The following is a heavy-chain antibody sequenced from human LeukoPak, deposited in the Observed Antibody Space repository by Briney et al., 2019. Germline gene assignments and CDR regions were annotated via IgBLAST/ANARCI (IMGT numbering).Heavy chain of an antibody. J-gene: IGHJ4*02. CDR2: TYSRSKWFN. D-gene: IGHD1-26*01. Sequence: SQTLSLTCAISGDSVSNKDAAWNWIRQSPSRGLEWLGRTYSRSKWFNDYAVSVKSRITINPDTSKNQFSLHLTSVTPDDTAVYYCARGTGSLDYWGQGTLVTVSS. CDR1: GDSVSNKDAA. CDR3: ARGTGSLDY. V-gene: IGHV6-1*01.